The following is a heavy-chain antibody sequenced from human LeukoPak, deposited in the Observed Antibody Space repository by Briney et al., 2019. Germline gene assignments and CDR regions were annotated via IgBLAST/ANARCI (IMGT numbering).Heavy chain of an antibody. CDR2: IYYSGTT. CDR3: ARASYYDFWSGTEGRFDY. Sequence: SETLSLTCSVSGGSVSSSSHYWGWIRQPPGKGLEWIWSIYYSGTTYYNPSLKSRVTISVDRSKNQFSLKLSSVTAADTAVYYCARASYYDFWSGTEGRFDYWGQGTLVTVSS. V-gene: IGHV4-39*07. D-gene: IGHD3-3*01. J-gene: IGHJ4*02. CDR1: GGSVSSSSHY.